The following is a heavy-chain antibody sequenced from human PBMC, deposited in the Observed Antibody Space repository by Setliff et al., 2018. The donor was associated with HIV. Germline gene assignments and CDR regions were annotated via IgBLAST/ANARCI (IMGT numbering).Heavy chain of an antibody. J-gene: IGHJ5*02. CDR3: ASRVYYYDSSGYLREEGFDP. Sequence: SETLSLTCTVSGGSISNSRYYWSWIRQPPGKGLEWIGSIYYSGSTYSNPSLKSRVTISVDTSKNQFSLKLSSVTAADAAVYYCASRVYYYDSSGYLREEGFDPWGQGTLVTVSS. CDR2: IYYSGST. D-gene: IGHD3-22*01. CDR1: GGSISNSRYY. V-gene: IGHV4-39*01.